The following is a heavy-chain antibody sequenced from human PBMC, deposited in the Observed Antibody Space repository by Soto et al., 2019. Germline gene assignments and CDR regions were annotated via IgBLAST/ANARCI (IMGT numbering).Heavy chain of an antibody. V-gene: IGHV4-59*11. J-gene: IGHJ4*02. Sequence: PSETLSRTCTVAGGFISSHYWSWIRQPPGKGLEWIGYIYYSGSTNYNPSLKSRVTISVDTSKNQFSLKLSSVTAADTAVYYCARDIKRSDTSMALGYWGQGTLVT. CDR3: ARDIKRSDTSMALGY. D-gene: IGHD5-18*01. CDR1: GGFISSHY. CDR2: IYYSGST.